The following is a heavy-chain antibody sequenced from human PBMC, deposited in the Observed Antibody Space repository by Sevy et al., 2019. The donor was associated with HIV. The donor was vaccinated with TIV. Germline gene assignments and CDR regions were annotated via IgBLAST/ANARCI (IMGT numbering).Heavy chain of an antibody. CDR1: GFTFNEYG. J-gene: IGHJ4*02. D-gene: IGHD3-16*02. Sequence: GGSLRLSCAVSGFTFNEYGMSWVRQVPGKGLEWVSGINWNGADTDYADSVKGRFTMSRDNAKDSLYLQMNSLRAEDTALYFSAKNKGIRCGGIVGQYFDCWGRGTLVTVSS. CDR2: INWNGADT. CDR3: AKNKGIRCGGIVGQYFDC. V-gene: IGHV3-20*04.